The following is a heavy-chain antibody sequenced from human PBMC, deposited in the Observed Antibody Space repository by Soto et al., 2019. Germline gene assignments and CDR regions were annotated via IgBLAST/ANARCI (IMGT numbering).Heavy chain of an antibody. CDR3: TTDRASYYDYVWGSYRYSEDAFDI. CDR2: IKSKTDGGTT. D-gene: IGHD3-16*02. CDR1: GFTFSNAW. Sequence: PGGALRLSCAASGFTFSNAWMNWVRQGPGEGVEGGGRIKSKTDGGTTDYAAPVKGRFTISRDDSKNTLYLQMNSLKTEDTAVYYCTTDRASYYDYVWGSYRYSEDAFDIWGQGTMVTVSS. J-gene: IGHJ3*02. V-gene: IGHV3-15*07.